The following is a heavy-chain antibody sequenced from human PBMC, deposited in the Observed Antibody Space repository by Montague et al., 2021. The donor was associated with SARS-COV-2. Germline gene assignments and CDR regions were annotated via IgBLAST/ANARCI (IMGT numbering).Heavy chain of an antibody. CDR1: GGSISSSSYY. D-gene: IGHD3-3*01. V-gene: IGHV4-39*01. CDR2: IYYSGST. J-gene: IGHJ5*02. Sequence: SETLSLTCTVSGGSISSSSYYWGWIRQPPGKGLEWIGNIYYSGSTYYNPSLKSRVTISVDTSKNQFSLKLSSVTAADTAVYYCARQKMGSVTMFGVAMHDKWFDPWGQGTLVTVSS. CDR3: ARQKMGSVTMFGVAMHDKWFDP.